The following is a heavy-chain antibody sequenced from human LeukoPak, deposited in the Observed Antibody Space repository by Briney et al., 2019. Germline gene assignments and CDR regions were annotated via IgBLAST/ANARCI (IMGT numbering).Heavy chain of an antibody. D-gene: IGHD3-9*01. Sequence: PGMSLRLSCAASGFTFSSCALHWVRRAPGKGLEWVAVISYRGSNEGSDKHYADSVKVRVTISRYNSKNTLYLQMNSLRPEDTALYYCAGQYYDIVTGYRPLDYWGQGALVTVSS. CDR2: ISYRGSNEGSDK. V-gene: IGHV3-30-3*01. J-gene: IGHJ4*02. CDR3: AGQYYDIVTGYRPLDY. CDR1: GFTFSSCA.